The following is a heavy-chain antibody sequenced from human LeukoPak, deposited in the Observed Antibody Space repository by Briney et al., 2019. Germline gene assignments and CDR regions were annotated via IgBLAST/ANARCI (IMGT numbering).Heavy chain of an antibody. V-gene: IGHV4-34*01. J-gene: IGHJ5*02. D-gene: IGHD2-15*01. CDR3: ARALGYCSGGSCTRGYNWFDP. CDR1: GGSFSGYH. Sequence: PSETLSLTCAVYGGSFSGYHWSWIRQPPGKGLEWIGEINHSGSTNYNPSLKSRVTISVDTSMNQFSLKLSFVTTADTAVYYCARALGYCSGGSCTRGYNWFDPWGQGTLVTVPS. CDR2: INHSGST.